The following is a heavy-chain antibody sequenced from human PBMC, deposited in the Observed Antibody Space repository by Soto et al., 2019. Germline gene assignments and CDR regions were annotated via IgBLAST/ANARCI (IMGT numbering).Heavy chain of an antibody. CDR2: IIPYYNTL. CDR3: ASGTSRWYPYFFDS. J-gene: IGHJ4*02. CDR1: EGTFNSYA. Sequence: QAQVVQSGAEVRKPGSSVKLSCKASEGTFNSYAIAWVRQAPGQGLEWMGGIIPYYNTLNYAQKFQDRVTITADDSTNSVYMELSSLRSDDTAVYFCASGTSRWYPYFFDSWAQGTLVTVSS. V-gene: IGHV1-69*01. D-gene: IGHD6-13*01.